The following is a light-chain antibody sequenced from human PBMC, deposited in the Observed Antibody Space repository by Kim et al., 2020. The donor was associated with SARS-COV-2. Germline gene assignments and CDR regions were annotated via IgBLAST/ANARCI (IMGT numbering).Light chain of an antibody. J-gene: IGKJ1*01. V-gene: IGKV3-20*01. CDR3: QQYGSSPET. Sequence: EILLTQTPGTLSLSPGERATLSCRASQSVSNDYLAWYQQKPGQAPRLLIYGASSRATGIPDGFSGSGSGTDFTLTISRLETEDIAMYYCQQYGSSPETFGQGTKVDIK. CDR2: GAS. CDR1: QSVSNDY.